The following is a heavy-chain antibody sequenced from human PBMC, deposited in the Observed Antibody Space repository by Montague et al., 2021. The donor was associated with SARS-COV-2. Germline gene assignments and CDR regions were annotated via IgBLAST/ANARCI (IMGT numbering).Heavy chain of an antibody. CDR2: TYYRSMWKS. Sequence: CAISGDSVSSNSATWNWIRQSPSRGLEWLGRTYYRSMWKSDYARSVKSRIAINPDTSKNQFSLQLSSVTPEDTASYYCARGIEAAGSYDYWGQGTLVTVSS. J-gene: IGHJ4*02. V-gene: IGHV6-1*01. D-gene: IGHD6-13*01. CDR3: ARGIEAAGSYDY. CDR1: GDSVSSNSAT.